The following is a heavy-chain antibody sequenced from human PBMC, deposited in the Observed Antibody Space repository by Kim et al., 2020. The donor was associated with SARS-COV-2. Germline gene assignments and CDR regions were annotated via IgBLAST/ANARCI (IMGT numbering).Heavy chain of an antibody. D-gene: IGHD6-13*01. J-gene: IGHJ4*02. Sequence: SETLSLTCTVSGGSISSYYWSWIRQPPGKGLEWIGYIYYSGSTNYNPSLKSRVTISVDTSKNQFSLKLSSVTAADTAVYYCARAQQQLVISTWGQGTLVT. CDR1: GGSISSYY. CDR2: IYYSGST. V-gene: IGHV4-59*01. CDR3: ARAQQQLVIST.